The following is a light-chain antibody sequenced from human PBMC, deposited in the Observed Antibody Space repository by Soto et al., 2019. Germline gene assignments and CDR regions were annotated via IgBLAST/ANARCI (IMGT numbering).Light chain of an antibody. CDR1: QSVSNTY. J-gene: IGKJ1*01. V-gene: IGKV3-20*01. Sequence: EVVLTQSPGTLSLSPGERATLSFMASQSVSNTYVAWYQHIPGQTPRLLIYGASNRATGIPDRFSGSGSGTDFTLTISRLEPEDFAVYYCQQHDSSPWMFGQGTKVDIK. CDR2: GAS. CDR3: QQHDSSPWM.